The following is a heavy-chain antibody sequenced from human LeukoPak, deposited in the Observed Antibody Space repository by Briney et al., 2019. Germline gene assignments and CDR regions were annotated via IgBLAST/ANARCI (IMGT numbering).Heavy chain of an antibody. D-gene: IGHD4-17*01. Sequence: GGSLRLSCAASGFTFSSYAMSWVRQAPGKGLEWVSAISADASSTYYADSVEGRFTISRYNSKNTLYLQMNSLRADDTAVYYCARGAYGDYDYWGQGTLVTVSS. V-gene: IGHV3-23*01. CDR1: GFTFSSYA. J-gene: IGHJ4*02. CDR3: ARGAYGDYDY. CDR2: ISADASST.